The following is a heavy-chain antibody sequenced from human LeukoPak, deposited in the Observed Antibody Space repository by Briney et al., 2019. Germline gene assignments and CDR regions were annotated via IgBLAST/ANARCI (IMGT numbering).Heavy chain of an antibody. CDR1: GGSFSGYY. V-gene: IGHV4-34*01. Sequence: SETLSLTCAVYGGSFSGYYWSWVRQPPGKGLEWIGEINHSGSTNYNPSLKSRVTISVDTSKNQFSLKLSSVTAADTAVYYCARATSPATPSFDPWGQGTLVTVSS. D-gene: IGHD2-15*01. J-gene: IGHJ5*02. CDR3: ARATSPATPSFDP. CDR2: INHSGST.